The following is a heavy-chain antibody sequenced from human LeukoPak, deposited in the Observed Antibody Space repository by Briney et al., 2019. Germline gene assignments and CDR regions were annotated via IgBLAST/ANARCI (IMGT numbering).Heavy chain of an antibody. V-gene: IGHV4-59*01. D-gene: IGHD5-12*01. CDR1: GGSISSYY. CDR3: ARNGRQVATSYNYFDY. J-gene: IGHJ4*02. CDR2: IYYSGST. Sequence: SETLSLTCTVSGGSISSYYWSWIRQPPGKGLEWIGYIYYSGSTNYNPSLKSRVTISVDTSKNQFSLKLSSVTAADTAVYYCARNGRQVATSYNYFDYWGQGTLVTVSS.